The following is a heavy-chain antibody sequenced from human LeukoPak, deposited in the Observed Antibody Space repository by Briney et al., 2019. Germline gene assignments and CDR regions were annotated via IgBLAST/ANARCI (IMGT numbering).Heavy chain of an antibody. CDR2: IYYSGST. CDR3: ARILVPLIVTALRGWFDP. CDR1: GGSISSSSYY. Sequence: PSETLSLTCTVSGGSISSSSYYWGWIRQPPGKGLEWIGSIYYSGSTYYNPPLKSRVTISVDTSKNQFSLKLSSVTAADTAVYYCARILVPLIVTALRGWFDPWGQGTLVTVSS. D-gene: IGHD2-21*02. J-gene: IGHJ5*02. V-gene: IGHV4-39*07.